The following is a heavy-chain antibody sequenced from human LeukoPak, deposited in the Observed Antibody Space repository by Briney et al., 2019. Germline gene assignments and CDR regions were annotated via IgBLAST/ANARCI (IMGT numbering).Heavy chain of an antibody. CDR2: IDNSGST. D-gene: IGHD3-16*01. V-gene: IGHV4-4*07. Sequence: SETLSLTCTVSGGSISSYYWSWMRQPAGKGLEWIGRIDNSGSTNYNPSLKSRVTMSVDTSKNQFSLKLSSVTAAETAVYNCARHGHLGDAFDIWGQGTMVTVSS. CDR1: GGSISSYY. CDR3: ARHGHLGDAFDI. J-gene: IGHJ3*02.